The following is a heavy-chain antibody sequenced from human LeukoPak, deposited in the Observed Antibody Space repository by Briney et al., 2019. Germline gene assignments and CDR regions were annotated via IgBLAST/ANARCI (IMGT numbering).Heavy chain of an antibody. D-gene: IGHD1-26*01. V-gene: IGHV4-59*01. Sequence: PSETLSLTCTVSGGSISSSYYWSWIRQPPGKGLAWIGFIYYTGNTNYNPSLKRRVTISVDTSKNQFSLKLSYVTAADTAVYYCARDQYYDAFDIWGQGTMVIVSS. J-gene: IGHJ3*02. CDR3: ARDQYYDAFDI. CDR2: IYYTGNT. CDR1: GGSISSSYY.